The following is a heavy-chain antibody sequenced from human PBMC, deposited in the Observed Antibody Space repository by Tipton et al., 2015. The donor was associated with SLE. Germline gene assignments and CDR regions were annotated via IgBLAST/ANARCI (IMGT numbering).Heavy chain of an antibody. J-gene: IGHJ3*02. D-gene: IGHD7-27*01. V-gene: IGHV6-1*01. CDR1: GDSVSSNSAA. CDR3: ARLGPTGDLGDAFDI. CDR2: TYYRSKWYN. Sequence: QLVQSGPEVKPSQTLSLTCAISGDSVSSNSAAWNWIRQSPSRGLEWLGGTYYRSKWYNDYAVSVKSRIAINPDTSKNQFSLQVNSVTPEDTAVYYCARLGPTGDLGDAFDIWGRGTMVTVSS.